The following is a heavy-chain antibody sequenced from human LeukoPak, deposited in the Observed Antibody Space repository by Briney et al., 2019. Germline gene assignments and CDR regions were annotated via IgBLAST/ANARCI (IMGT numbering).Heavy chain of an antibody. Sequence: SETLSLTCSVAGGSISSYYWSWIRQPAGKGREWIGRMYISGTTDYNPSLKSRVTMSVDTSKNQFSLKLSSVTAADTAVYYCARDGLGPYCGGDCFSRDAFDIWGQGTMVTVSS. CDR2: MYISGTT. D-gene: IGHD2-21*01. CDR3: ARDGLGPYCGGDCFSRDAFDI. CDR1: GGSISSYY. V-gene: IGHV4-4*07. J-gene: IGHJ3*02.